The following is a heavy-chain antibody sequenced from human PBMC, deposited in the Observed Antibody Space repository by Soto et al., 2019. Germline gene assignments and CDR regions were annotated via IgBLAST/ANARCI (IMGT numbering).Heavy chain of an antibody. Sequence: QITLKESGPTLVRPTQTLTLTCAFSGFSLSTSGVGVGWIRQPPGKALEWLAVIYWDDSKHYSPSLRSRLTITKDTSKNLVVLAMSNMDPMDTGTYYCAHKGPEDWPLDYWCQGTLVTVSS. CDR1: GFSLSTSGVG. V-gene: IGHV2-5*02. D-gene: IGHD3-9*01. CDR2: IYWDDSK. CDR3: AHKGPEDWPLDY. J-gene: IGHJ4*02.